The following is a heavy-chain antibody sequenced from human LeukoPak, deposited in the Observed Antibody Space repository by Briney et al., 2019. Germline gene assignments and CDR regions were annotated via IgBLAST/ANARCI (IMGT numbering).Heavy chain of an antibody. D-gene: IGHD3-16*02. CDR2: IYYSGST. CDR3: ARHIRDYVWGSYPGYYYGMDV. J-gene: IGHJ6*02. CDR1: GGSISSSSYY. Sequence: SETLSLTCTVSGGSISSSSYYWGWIRQPPGKGLEWIGSIYYSGSTHYDPSLKSRVTISVDTSKNQFSLKLSSVTAADTAVYYCARHIRDYVWGSYPGYYYGMDVWGQGTTVTVSS. V-gene: IGHV4-39*01.